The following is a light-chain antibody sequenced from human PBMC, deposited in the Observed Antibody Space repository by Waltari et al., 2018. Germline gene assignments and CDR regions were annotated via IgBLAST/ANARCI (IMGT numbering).Light chain of an antibody. Sequence: DIVMTQSPDSLAVSLGERATINCKSSQSVLYSSNNKNYLAWYQQKQGQPPKLLIYWASTRESGVPARFSGSGSGTDFTLTISSLQAEDVAVYYCQQYYSTPYTFGQGTKLEIK. CDR2: WAS. V-gene: IGKV4-1*01. CDR1: QSVLYSSNNKNY. J-gene: IGKJ2*01. CDR3: QQYYSTPYT.